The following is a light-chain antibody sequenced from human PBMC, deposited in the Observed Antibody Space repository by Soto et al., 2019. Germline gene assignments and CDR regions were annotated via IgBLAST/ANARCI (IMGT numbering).Light chain of an antibody. CDR2: EVS. CDR3: SSYTSSSTTV. Sequence: QSVLTQPASVSGSPGQSITISCTGTSSDVGGYNYVSWYQQHSGKAPKLMIYEVSNRPSGVSNRFSGSKSGNTASLTISGLQAEDEADYYCSSYTSSSTTVFGGGTKLTVL. J-gene: IGLJ2*01. CDR1: SSDVGGYNY. V-gene: IGLV2-14*01.